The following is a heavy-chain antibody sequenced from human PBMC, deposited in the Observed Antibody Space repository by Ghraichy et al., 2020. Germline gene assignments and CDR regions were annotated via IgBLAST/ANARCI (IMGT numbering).Heavy chain of an antibody. J-gene: IGHJ5*01. CDR1: EFTFSIYA. CDR3: VKGVHSDSTWDNWFDP. D-gene: IGHD3-22*01. V-gene: IGHV3-23*01. Sequence: GGSLRLSCEASEFTFSIYAMSWVRQAPGPGLEWVSGITSSADKTFYAASVRVRFTISRDNSKDSVFLHMDNLRADDTAVYYCVKGVHSDSTWDNWFDPWGQGSLVIVSS. CDR2: ITSSADKT.